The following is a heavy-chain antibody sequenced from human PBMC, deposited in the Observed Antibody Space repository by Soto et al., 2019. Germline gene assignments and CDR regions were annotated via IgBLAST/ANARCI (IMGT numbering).Heavy chain of an antibody. Sequence: QVQLVESGGGVVQPGRSLRASCAASGFTFTNYGIHWVRQAPGKGLEWVAIIWYDGSNKYYADSVKGRFTISRDNSKNTVYLQMNSLRAEDTAVYYCARDDYYYYYGMDVWGQGTTVTVSS. J-gene: IGHJ6*02. V-gene: IGHV3-33*01. CDR1: GFTFTNYG. CDR2: IWYDGSNK. CDR3: ARDDYYYYYGMDV.